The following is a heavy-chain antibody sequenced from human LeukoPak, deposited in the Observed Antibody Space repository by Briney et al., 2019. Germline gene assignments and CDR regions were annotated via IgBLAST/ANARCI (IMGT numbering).Heavy chain of an antibody. V-gene: IGHV1-69*13. CDR1: GYTFTGYY. CDR3: ARGGTYDSSGYYYA. Sequence: ASVTVPCKASGYTFTGYYMHWVRQAPGQGLEWMGGIIPIFGTANYAQKFQGRVTITADESTSTAYMELSSLRSEDTAVYYCARGGTYDSSGYYYAWGQGTLVTVSS. J-gene: IGHJ5*02. CDR2: IIPIFGTA. D-gene: IGHD3-22*01.